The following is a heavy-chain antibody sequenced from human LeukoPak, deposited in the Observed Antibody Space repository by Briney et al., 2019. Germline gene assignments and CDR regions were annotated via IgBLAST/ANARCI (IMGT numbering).Heavy chain of an antibody. Sequence: PSETLSLTCTVSGGSISSYYWSWIRQPPGKGLEWIGYIYYSGSTNYNPSLKSRVTISVKTSKNQFSLKLSSVTAADTAVYYCARDRFSPLPQTKNYYYYYYMDVWGKGTTVTISS. D-gene: IGHD1-14*01. J-gene: IGHJ6*03. CDR2: IYYSGST. CDR1: GGSISSYY. CDR3: ARDRFSPLPQTKNYYYYYYMDV. V-gene: IGHV4-59*12.